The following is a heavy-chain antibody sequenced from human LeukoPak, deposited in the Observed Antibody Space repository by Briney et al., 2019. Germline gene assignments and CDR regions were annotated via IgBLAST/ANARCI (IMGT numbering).Heavy chain of an antibody. CDR3: ARDYKRGPYDSSGYFADY. J-gene: IGHJ4*02. Sequence: GGSLRLSCAASGFTFSSYEMNWVRQAPGKGLEWVGFIRSKAYGGTTEYAASVKGRFTISRDDSKSIAYLQMNSLKTEDTAVYYCARDYKRGPYDSSGYFADYWGQGTLVTVSS. D-gene: IGHD3-22*01. CDR2: IRSKAYGGTT. V-gene: IGHV3-49*04. CDR1: GFTFSSYE.